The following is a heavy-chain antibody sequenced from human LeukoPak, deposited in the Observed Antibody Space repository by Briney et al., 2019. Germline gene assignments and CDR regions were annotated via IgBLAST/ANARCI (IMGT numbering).Heavy chain of an antibody. CDR2: ISGSGGST. CDR1: GFTFSSYA. Sequence: GSLRLSCAASGFTFSSYAVSWVRQAPGKGLEWVSAISGSGGSTYYADSVKGRFTISRDNSKNTLYLQMNSLRAEDTAVYYCAEDRNYDSSGSYSYWGQGTLVTVSS. V-gene: IGHV3-23*01. D-gene: IGHD3-22*01. J-gene: IGHJ4*02. CDR3: AEDRNYDSSGSYSY.